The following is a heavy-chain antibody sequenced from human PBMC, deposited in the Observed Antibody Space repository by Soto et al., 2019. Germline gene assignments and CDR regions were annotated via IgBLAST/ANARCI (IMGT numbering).Heavy chain of an antibody. CDR2: IYHSGRT. CDR1: GGSIRAYY. CDR3: AKDVDYYYDSTSSRWFDP. Sequence: PSETLSLTCTVSGGSIRAYYWTWIRQPPGEGLEWIGYIYHSGRTNYNPSLKSRVSMSVDTSKNQFSLKLTSVTAADTAVYYCAKDVDYYYDSTSSRWFDPWGPGTLVTVSS. V-gene: IGHV4-59*01. J-gene: IGHJ5*02. D-gene: IGHD3-10*01.